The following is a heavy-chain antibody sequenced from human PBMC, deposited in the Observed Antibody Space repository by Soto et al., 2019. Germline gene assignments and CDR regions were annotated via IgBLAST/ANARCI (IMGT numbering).Heavy chain of an antibody. J-gene: IGHJ6*02. CDR3: ARRRGFPYYYGMDV. D-gene: IGHD5-12*01. CDR2: IYHSGST. CDR1: GGSISSGGYS. V-gene: IGHV4-30-2*01. Sequence: SETLSLTCAVSGGSISSGGYSWSWIRQPPGKGLEWIGYIYHSGSTYYNPSLKSRVTISVDRSKNQFSLKLSSVTAADTAVYYCARRRGFPYYYGMDVWGQGTTVIVSS.